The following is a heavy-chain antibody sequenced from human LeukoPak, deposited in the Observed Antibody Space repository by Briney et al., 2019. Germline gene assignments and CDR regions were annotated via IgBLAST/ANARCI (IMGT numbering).Heavy chain of an antibody. CDR1: GDSFSSNSAA. CDR2: TYYRSKWYN. J-gene: IGHJ5*02. V-gene: IGHV6-1*01. CDR3: ARQNNTYHHYNLGWFDP. D-gene: IGHD5-24*01. Sequence: SQTLSLTCAISGDSFSSNSAAWNWNRQSPSRGLEWLVRTYYRSKWYNDYAVSVKTRITINPATSKNQFSLQLSSVTPEDTAVYYCARQNNTYHHYNLGWFDPWGQGTLVTVSS.